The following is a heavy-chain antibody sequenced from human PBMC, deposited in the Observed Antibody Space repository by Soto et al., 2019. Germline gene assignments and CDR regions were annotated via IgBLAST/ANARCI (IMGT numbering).Heavy chain of an antibody. CDR1: GFTFSSYA. D-gene: IGHD3-10*01. J-gene: IGHJ6*02. CDR2: ISGSGGST. V-gene: IGHV3-23*01. CDR3: AKATMVRGVYYYYGMDV. Sequence: GGSLRLSCAASGFTFSSYAMSWVRQAPGKGLEWVSAISGSGGSTYYADSVEGRFTISRDNSKNTLYLQMNSLRAEDTAVYYCAKATMVRGVYYYYGMDVWGQGTTVTVSS.